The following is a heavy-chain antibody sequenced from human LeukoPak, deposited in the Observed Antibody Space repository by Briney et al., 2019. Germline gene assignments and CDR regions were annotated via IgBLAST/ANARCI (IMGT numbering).Heavy chain of an antibody. CDR1: GFSLSTSGVG. CDR3: AHTNWGTGLDV. J-gene: IGHJ6*02. D-gene: IGHD7-27*01. Sequence: VSGPTLVKPTQTLTLTCTFSGFSLSTSGVGVGWIRQPPGKALEWLALIYWNDDKRYSPSLKSRLTITKDTSKNQAVLIMTTVDPVDTATYYCAHTNWGTGLDVWGQGTTVTVSS. CDR2: IYWNDDK. V-gene: IGHV2-5*01.